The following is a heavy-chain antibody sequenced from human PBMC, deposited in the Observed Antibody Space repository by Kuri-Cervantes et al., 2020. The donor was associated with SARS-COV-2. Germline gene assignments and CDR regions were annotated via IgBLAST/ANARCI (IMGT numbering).Heavy chain of an antibody. D-gene: IGHD3-10*01. Sequence: GSLRLSCAVYGGSFSDYYWSWIRQPPGKGLEWIGEINHSGSTNYNPSLKSRVTISVDTSKNQFSLKLSSVTAADTAVYYCARGYGSGSYYMRDFDYWGQGTLVTVSS. CDR2: INHSGST. CDR1: GGSFSDYY. CDR3: ARGYGSGSYYMRDFDY. V-gene: IGHV4-34*01. J-gene: IGHJ4*02.